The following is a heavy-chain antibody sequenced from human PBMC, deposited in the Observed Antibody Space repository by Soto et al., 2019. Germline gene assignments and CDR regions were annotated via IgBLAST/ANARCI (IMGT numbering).Heavy chain of an antibody. V-gene: IGHV1-8*01. Sequence: ASVKVSCKASGYSFTSFDINWVRQVTGQGLEWMGWMNPNSGHTGYAQKFQGRVTMTRNTSISTAYLELSSLKSEDTAVYYCARAPDYGDLGRWFDPWGPGTLVTVSS. CDR2: MNPNSGHT. CDR3: ARAPDYGDLGRWFDP. D-gene: IGHD4-17*01. CDR1: GYSFTSFD. J-gene: IGHJ5*02.